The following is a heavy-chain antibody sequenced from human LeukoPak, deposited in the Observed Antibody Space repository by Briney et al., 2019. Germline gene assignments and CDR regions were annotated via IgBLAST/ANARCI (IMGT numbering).Heavy chain of an antibody. J-gene: IGHJ4*02. CDR2: ITGSGGSI. CDR3: AKAHRLRYFDY. D-gene: IGHD3-9*01. CDR1: GFTFSSNV. V-gene: IGHV3-23*01. Sequence: GGSLRLSCAASGFTFSSNVMSWVRRAPGKGLEWVSSITGSGGSIYYADSVKGRFTSSRDNSKNTLYLQMSSLRAEDTAVYYCAKAHRLRYFDYWGQGTLVTVSS.